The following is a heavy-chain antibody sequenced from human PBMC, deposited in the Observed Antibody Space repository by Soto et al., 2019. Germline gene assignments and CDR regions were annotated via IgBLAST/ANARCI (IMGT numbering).Heavy chain of an antibody. CDR1: GFTFSSYS. V-gene: IGHV3-48*02. D-gene: IGHD4-17*01. CDR3: ARRMIYGDYYYYYGMDV. J-gene: IGHJ6*02. Sequence: PGGSLRLSCAAYGFTFSSYSMNWVRQAPGKGLEWVSYISSSSSTIYYADSVKGRFTISRDNATNSLYLQMNSLRDEDTAVYYCARRMIYGDYYYYYGMDVWGQGTTVTVSS. CDR2: ISSSSSTI.